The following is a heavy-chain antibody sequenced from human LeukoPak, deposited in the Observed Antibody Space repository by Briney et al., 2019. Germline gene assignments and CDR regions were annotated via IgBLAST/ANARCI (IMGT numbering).Heavy chain of an antibody. CDR1: GFTFSSYW. Sequence: GGSLRLSCAASGFTFSSYWMHWVRHAPGERLVWVSRIKSDGSVTWYADSVKGRFTISRDNAKNMLYLQMNSLRDEDTAVYFCARDHDAVGTTIDHWGQGTLVTVSS. CDR3: ARDHDAVGTTIDH. CDR2: IKSDGSVT. J-gene: IGHJ4*02. D-gene: IGHD1-14*01. V-gene: IGHV3-74*01.